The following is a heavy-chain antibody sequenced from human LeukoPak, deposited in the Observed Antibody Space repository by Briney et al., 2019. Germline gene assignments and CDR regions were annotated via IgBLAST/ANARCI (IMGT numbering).Heavy chain of an antibody. Sequence: SETLSLTCTVSGGSISSSSYYWGWIRQPPGKGLEWIGYIYYSGSTNYNPSLKSRVTISVDTSKNQFSLKLSSVTAADTAVYYCARSPSSSYYFDYWGQGTLVTVSS. CDR2: IYYSGST. CDR3: ARSPSSSYYFDY. V-gene: IGHV4-61*05. J-gene: IGHJ4*02. CDR1: GGSISSSSYY. D-gene: IGHD6-6*01.